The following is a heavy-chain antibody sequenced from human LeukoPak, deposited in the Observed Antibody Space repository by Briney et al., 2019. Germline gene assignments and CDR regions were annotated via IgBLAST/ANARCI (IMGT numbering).Heavy chain of an antibody. D-gene: IGHD4-23*01. CDR3: ARHLRAVVSREYYFDY. Sequence: GESLKISCKGSGYSFTSYWIGWVRQMPGKGLEWMGIIYPGDSDTRYSPSFQGQVTISADKSISTAYLQWSSLKASDTAMYYCARHLRAVVSREYYFDYWGQGTLVTVSS. J-gene: IGHJ4*02. CDR2: IYPGDSDT. V-gene: IGHV5-51*01. CDR1: GYSFTSYW.